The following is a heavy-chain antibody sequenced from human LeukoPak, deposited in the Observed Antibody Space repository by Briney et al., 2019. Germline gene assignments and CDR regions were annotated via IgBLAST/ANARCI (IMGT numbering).Heavy chain of an antibody. CDR1: GGSISSYY. V-gene: IGHV4-59*01. J-gene: IGHJ3*02. D-gene: IGHD3-22*01. CDR3: ARVGHYYDSSGYERGWAFDI. Sequence: SETLSLTCTVSGGSISSYYWSWIRQPPGKGLEWIGYIYYRGSTNYNPSLKSRVTISVDTSKNQFSLKLSSVTAADTAVYYCARVGHYYDSSGYERGWAFDIWGQGTMVTVSS. CDR2: IYYRGST.